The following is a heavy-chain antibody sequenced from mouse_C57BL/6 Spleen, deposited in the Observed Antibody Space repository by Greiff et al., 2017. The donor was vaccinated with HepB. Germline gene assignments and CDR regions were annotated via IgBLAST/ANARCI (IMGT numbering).Heavy chain of an antibody. J-gene: IGHJ1*03. CDR1: GFTFSDYG. V-gene: IGHV5-17*01. CDR3: ARTHYGSLWYFDV. CDR2: ISSGSSTI. D-gene: IGHD1-1*01. Sequence: EVKLMESGGGLVKPGGSLKLSCAASGFTFSDYGMHWVRQAPEKGLEWVAYISSGSSTIYYADTVKGRFTISRDNAKNTLFLQMTSLRSEVTAMYYCARTHYGSLWYFDVWGTGTTVTVSS.